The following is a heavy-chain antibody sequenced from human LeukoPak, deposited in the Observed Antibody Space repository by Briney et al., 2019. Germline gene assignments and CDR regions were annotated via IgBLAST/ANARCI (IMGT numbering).Heavy chain of an antibody. V-gene: IGHV1-2*04. CDR1: GYTFTGYY. CDR3: AREDDGDLHRPMGY. J-gene: IGHJ4*02. D-gene: IGHD4-17*01. Sequence: ASVKVSCKASGYTFTGYYMHWVRQAPGQGLEWMGWINPNSGGTNYAQKFQGWVTMTRDTSISTAYMELSRLRSDDTAVYYCAREDDGDLHRPMGYWGQGTLATVSS. CDR2: INPNSGGT.